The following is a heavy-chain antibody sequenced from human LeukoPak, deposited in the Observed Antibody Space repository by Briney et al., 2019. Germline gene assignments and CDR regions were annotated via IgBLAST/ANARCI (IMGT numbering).Heavy chain of an antibody. CDR2: IYYSGST. D-gene: IGHD2-2*01. CDR3: AREYCSSTSCYLGSWFDP. J-gene: IGHJ5*02. CDR1: GGSISSYY. V-gene: IGHV4-59*12. Sequence: PSETLSLTCTVSGGSISSYYWSWIRQPPGKGLEWMGYIYYSGSTNYNPSLKSRVTISVDTSKNQFPLKLSSVTAADTAVYYCAREYCSSTSCYLGSWFDPWGQGTLVTVSS.